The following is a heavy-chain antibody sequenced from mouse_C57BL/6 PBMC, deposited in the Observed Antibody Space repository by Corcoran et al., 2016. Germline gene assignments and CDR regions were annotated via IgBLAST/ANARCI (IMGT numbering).Heavy chain of an antibody. D-gene: IGHD2-3*01. Sequence: EVQLQQSGPELVKGGASVKISCKAFGYTLNDYYMNWVKHGHGKSLEWIGDINPNNGGTSYNQKFKGNATLTVDKSFSTAYMELSSLTYEDSAVDYCARGGYSYYYAMDYWGQGTSVTVSS. CDR3: ARGGYSYYYAMDY. CDR1: GYTLNDYY. J-gene: IGHJ4*01. V-gene: IGHV1-26*01. CDR2: INPNNGGT.